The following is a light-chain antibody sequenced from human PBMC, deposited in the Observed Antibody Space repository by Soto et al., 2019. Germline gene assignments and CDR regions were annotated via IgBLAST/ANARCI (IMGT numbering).Light chain of an antibody. J-gene: IGKJ5*01. CDR2: DAS. Sequence: ESALTQSPATLSLSPGERPTLSCRASQSISSYLAWYQQKPGQAPRLLIYDASNRATGIPARFSGSGSGTDFTLTISSLEPEDFAVYYCQQRSNWPPITFGQGTRLEI. V-gene: IGKV3-11*01. CDR3: QQRSNWPPIT. CDR1: QSISSY.